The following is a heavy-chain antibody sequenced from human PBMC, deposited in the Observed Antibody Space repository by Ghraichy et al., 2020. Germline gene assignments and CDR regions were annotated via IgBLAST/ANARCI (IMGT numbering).Heavy chain of an antibody. CDR2: IRSKAYGGTT. CDR1: GFTFGDYA. J-gene: IGHJ6*02. D-gene: IGHD2-2*01. V-gene: IGHV3-49*03. Sequence: GGSLRLSCTASGFTFGDYAMSWFRQAPGKGLEWVGFIRSKAYGGTTEYAASVKGRFTISRDDSKSIAYLQMNSLKTEETAVYYCTRDIHGADIVVVPAAKAVDGMDVWGQGTTVTVSS. CDR3: TRDIHGADIVVVPAAKAVDGMDV.